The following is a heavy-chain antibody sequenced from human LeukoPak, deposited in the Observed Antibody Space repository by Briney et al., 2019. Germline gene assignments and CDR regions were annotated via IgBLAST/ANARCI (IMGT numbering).Heavy chain of an antibody. CDR2: IYHSGST. J-gene: IGHJ5*02. D-gene: IGHD1-26*01. Sequence: SETLSLTCAVSGGSISSSNWWSWVRQPPGKGLEWIGEIYHSGSTNYNPSLKSRVTISVDKSKNQYSLKLGSVTAADTAVYYCARSRAFNSGAFDPWGQGSLVTVSS. CDR3: ARSRAFNSGAFDP. V-gene: IGHV4-4*02. CDR1: GGSISSSNW.